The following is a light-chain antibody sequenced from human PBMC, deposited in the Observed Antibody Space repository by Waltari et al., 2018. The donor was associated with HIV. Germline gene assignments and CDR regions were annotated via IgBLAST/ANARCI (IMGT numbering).Light chain of an antibody. CDR2: EVS. CDR3: SAYAGSSTFGR. J-gene: IGLJ2*01. V-gene: IGLV2-23*02. Sequence: QSALTQPASVSGSPGQSITISCTGSSSDVGTYKHVSWYQQHPGKAPRRMIYEVSKRPSGGANLYSAHKAGKTASLTVSGLRAEDDADDCCSAYAGSSTFGRFGGGTKLTVL. CDR1: SSDVGTYKH.